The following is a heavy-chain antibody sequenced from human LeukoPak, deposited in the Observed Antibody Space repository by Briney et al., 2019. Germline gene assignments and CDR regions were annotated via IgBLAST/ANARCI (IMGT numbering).Heavy chain of an antibody. CDR2: INHSGST. CDR3: ARGGYSINWADAFDI. D-gene: IGHD6-13*01. Sequence: SETLSLTCAVYGGSFSGYYWSWIRLPPGKGLEWIGEINHSGSTNHNPSLKSRVTISVDTSKNQFSLKLSSVTAADTAVYYCARGGYSINWADAFDIWGQGTMVTVSS. J-gene: IGHJ3*02. V-gene: IGHV4-34*01. CDR1: GGSFSGYY.